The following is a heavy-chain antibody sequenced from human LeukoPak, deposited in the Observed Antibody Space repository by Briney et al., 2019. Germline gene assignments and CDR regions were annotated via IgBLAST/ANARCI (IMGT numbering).Heavy chain of an antibody. Sequence: PGGSLRLSCAASGFTVITNDMTWVRQAPGKGLEWVSVLYSDGNTKYADSVQGRFTISRGNSKNTLYLEMNSLSPDDTAVYYCARDLSEETYSNSPFDYWGQGTLVTVSS. J-gene: IGHJ4*02. CDR3: ARDLSEETYSNSPFDY. V-gene: IGHV3-53*01. D-gene: IGHD4-11*01. CDR2: LYSDGNT. CDR1: GFTVITND.